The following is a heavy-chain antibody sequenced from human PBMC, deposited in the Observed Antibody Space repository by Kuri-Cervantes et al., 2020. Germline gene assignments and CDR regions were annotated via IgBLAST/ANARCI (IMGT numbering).Heavy chain of an antibody. V-gene: IGHV4-34*01. CDR1: GGSFSTYY. D-gene: IGHD1-1*01. Sequence: SQTLSLTCAVYGGSFSTYYWSWIRQPPGKGLEWIGEINRSGSTNYNPSLKSRVTISVDTSKNQFSLKLSSVTAADTAVYYCAREGMNANTATPPSRWGQGTLVTVSS. CDR2: INRSGST. CDR3: AREGMNANTATPPSR. J-gene: IGHJ4*02.